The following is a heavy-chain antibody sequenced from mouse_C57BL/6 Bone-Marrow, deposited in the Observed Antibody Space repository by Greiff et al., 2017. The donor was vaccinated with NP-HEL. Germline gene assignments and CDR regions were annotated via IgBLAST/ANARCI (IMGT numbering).Heavy chain of an antibody. CDR1: GYTFTSYW. CDR2: IYPGSGST. Sequence: QVQLQQSGAELVKPGASVKMSCKASGYTFTSYWITWVKQRPGQGLEWIGDIYPGSGSTNYNEKFKSKATLTVDTSSSTAYMQLSSLTSEDSAVYYCARDGYYWGYAMDYWGQGTSVTVSS. D-gene: IGHD2-3*01. V-gene: IGHV1-55*01. CDR3: ARDGYYWGYAMDY. J-gene: IGHJ4*01.